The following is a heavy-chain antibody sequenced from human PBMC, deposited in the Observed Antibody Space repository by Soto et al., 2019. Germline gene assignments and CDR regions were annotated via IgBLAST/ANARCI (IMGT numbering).Heavy chain of an antibody. CDR2: VYYSGST. Sequence: SETLSLTCIVSGGSISRSSHYWGWIRQPPGRGLEWIGSVYYSGSTYYNPSLKSRVTISVDTSKNQFSLKLSSVTATDTAVYYCERTSERLQVNGMEVWGQGTTVTGSS. V-gene: IGHV4-39*01. CDR1: GGSISRSSHY. J-gene: IGHJ6*02. D-gene: IGHD5-12*01. CDR3: ERTSERLQVNGMEV.